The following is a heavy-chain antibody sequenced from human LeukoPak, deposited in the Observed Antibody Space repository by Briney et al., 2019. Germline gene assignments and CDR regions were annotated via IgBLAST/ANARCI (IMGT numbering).Heavy chain of an antibody. D-gene: IGHD6-19*01. Sequence: SGPALVKPTQTLTLTCTFSGFSLSTSGMCVSWIRQPPGKALEWLARIDWDDDKYYSTSLKTRLTISKDTSKNQVVLTMTNMDPVDTATYYCAHSQWLEGRFDSWGQGTLVTVSS. J-gene: IGHJ4*02. CDR1: GFSLSTSGMC. V-gene: IGHV2-70*12. CDR2: IDWDDDK. CDR3: AHSQWLEGRFDS.